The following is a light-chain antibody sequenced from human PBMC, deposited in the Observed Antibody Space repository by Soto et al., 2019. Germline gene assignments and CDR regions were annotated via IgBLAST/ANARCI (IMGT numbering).Light chain of an antibody. CDR2: AAS. Sequence: EIVMTQSPATLPVSPGESATLSCRASLSVGSSLAWFQQKPGQAPRLIIHAASTRATGIPARFSGSGFGTEFTLTISSLQSEDFAVYYCQQYNNWRTFGQGTKVDIK. CDR3: QQYNNWRT. CDR1: LSVGSS. V-gene: IGKV3-15*01. J-gene: IGKJ1*01.